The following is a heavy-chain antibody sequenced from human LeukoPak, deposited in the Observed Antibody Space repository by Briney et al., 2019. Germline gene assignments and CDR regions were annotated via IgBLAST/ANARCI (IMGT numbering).Heavy chain of an antibody. V-gene: IGHV1-2*02. Sequence: GASVKVSCKASGYTFTSYDINWVRQATGQGLEWMGWINPNSGGTNYAQGRVTMTRDTSISTAYMELSRLRSDDTAVYYCARAHQVGATREFDYWGQGTLVTVSS. J-gene: IGHJ4*02. D-gene: IGHD1-26*01. CDR1: GYTFTSYD. CDR2: INPNSGGT. CDR3: ARAHQVGATREFDY.